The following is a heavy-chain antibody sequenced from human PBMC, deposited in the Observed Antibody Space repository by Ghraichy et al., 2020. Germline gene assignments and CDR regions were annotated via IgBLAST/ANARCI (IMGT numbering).Heavy chain of an antibody. Sequence: SETLSLTCTVSGGSISSSSYYWGWIRQPPGKGLEWIGSIYYSGSTYYNPSLKSRVTISVDTSKNQFSLKLSSVTAADTAVYYCASGDSSGYYYGTFDYWGQGTLVTVSS. CDR3: ASGDSSGYYYGTFDY. CDR1: GGSISSSSYY. J-gene: IGHJ4*02. V-gene: IGHV4-39*01. CDR2: IYYSGST. D-gene: IGHD3-22*01.